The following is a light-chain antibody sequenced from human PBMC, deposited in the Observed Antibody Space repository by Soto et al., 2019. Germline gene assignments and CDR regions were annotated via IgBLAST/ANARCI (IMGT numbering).Light chain of an antibody. CDR3: QQYDNLLFT. CDR2: DAS. V-gene: IGKV1-33*01. Sequence: DIQMTQSPSSRSASVGDRVTITCQASQDISNYLNWYQQQPGKAPKLLIYDASNLETGVPSRFSGSGSGTDFTFTISSLQPEDIATYYCQQYDNLLFTFGPGTKVDIK. CDR1: QDISNY. J-gene: IGKJ3*01.